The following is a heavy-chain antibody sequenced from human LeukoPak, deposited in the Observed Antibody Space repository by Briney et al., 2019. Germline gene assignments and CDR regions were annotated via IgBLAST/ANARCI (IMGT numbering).Heavy chain of an antibody. J-gene: IGHJ4*02. V-gene: IGHV3-23*01. Sequence: GGSLRLSCAASGFTFSSYAMAWVRQAPGKGLEWVSAITDNGGSTYYADLVKGRFTISRDNSRSMLYLQMDSLRVEDTAVYCCAKRVDYSSPGGYFDYWGQGTLVTVSS. CDR3: AKRVDYSSPGGYFDY. CDR1: GFTFSSYA. CDR2: ITDNGGST. D-gene: IGHD2-2*01.